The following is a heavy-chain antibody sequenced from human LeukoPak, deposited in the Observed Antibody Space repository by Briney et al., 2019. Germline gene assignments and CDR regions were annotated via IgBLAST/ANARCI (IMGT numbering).Heavy chain of an antibody. CDR3: ARASWELLLGFDY. CDR1: GYTFTGYY. J-gene: IGHJ4*02. V-gene: IGHV1-2*02. CDR2: INPNSGGT. D-gene: IGHD1-26*01. Sequence: GASVKVSSKASGYTFTGYYMHWVRQAPGQGLEWMGWINPNSGGTNYAQKFQGRVTMTRDTSISTAYMELSRLRSDDTAGYFCARASWELLLGFDYWGQGTLVTVSS.